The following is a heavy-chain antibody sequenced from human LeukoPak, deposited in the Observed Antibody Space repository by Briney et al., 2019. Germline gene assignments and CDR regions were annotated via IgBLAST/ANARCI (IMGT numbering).Heavy chain of an antibody. CDR2: IYYSGST. Sequence: SETLSLTCTASGGSISSSSYYWGWIRQPPGKGLEWIGSIYYSGSTYYNPSLKSRVTISVDTSKNQFSLKLSSVTAADTAVYYCASIAAAGTGYYYYYMDVWGKGTTDTVSS. CDR3: ASIAAAGTGYYYYYMDV. J-gene: IGHJ6*03. D-gene: IGHD6-13*01. CDR1: GGSISSSSYY. V-gene: IGHV4-39*07.